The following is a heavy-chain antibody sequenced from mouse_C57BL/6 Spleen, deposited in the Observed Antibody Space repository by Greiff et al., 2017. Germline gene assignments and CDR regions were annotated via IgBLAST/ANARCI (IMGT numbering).Heavy chain of an antibody. CDR3: ARSGDYDVEHAMDY. D-gene: IGHD2-4*01. Sequence: QVQLKQSGAELVKPGASVKISCKASGYAFSSYWMNWVKQRPGKGLEWIGQIYPGDGDTNYNGKFKGKATLTADKSSSTAYMQLSSLTSEDSAVYFCARSGDYDVEHAMDYWGQGTSVTVSS. J-gene: IGHJ4*01. CDR1: GYAFSSYW. V-gene: IGHV1-80*01. CDR2: IYPGDGDT.